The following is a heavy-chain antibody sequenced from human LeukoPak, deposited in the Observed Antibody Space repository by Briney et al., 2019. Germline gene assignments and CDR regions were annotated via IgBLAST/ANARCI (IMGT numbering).Heavy chain of an antibody. D-gene: IGHD2-15*01. CDR3: ARVLGYCSGGSCYYYYGMDV. CDR2: IYHSGST. V-gene: IGHV4-30-2*01. J-gene: IGHJ6*02. CDR1: GGSISSGGYS. Sequence: TPSQTLSLTCAVSGGSISSGGYSWSWIRQPPGKGLEWIGYIYHSGSTCYNPSLKSRVTISVDRSKNQFSLKLSSVTAADTAVYYCARVLGYCSGGSCYYYYGMDVWGQGTTVTVSS.